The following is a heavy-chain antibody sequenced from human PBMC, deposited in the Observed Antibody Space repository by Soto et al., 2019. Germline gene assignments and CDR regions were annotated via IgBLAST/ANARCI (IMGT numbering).Heavy chain of an antibody. CDR1: GFTFSNYV. V-gene: IGHV3-30-3*01. Sequence: QVQLVESEGGVVQPGRSLRLSCVASGFTFSNYVMHWVRRAPGKGLEWVAVVSFAGTNKYYPDSVKGRFTISRDNSRNTLSLEMHSLTAEDTAVYYCAREGSAVGYYGLDVWGQGTPVTVSP. J-gene: IGHJ6*01. CDR2: VSFAGTNK. D-gene: IGHD1-26*01. CDR3: AREGSAVGYYGLDV.